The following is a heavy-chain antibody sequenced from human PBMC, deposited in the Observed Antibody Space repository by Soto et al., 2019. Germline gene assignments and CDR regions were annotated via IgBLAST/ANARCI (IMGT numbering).Heavy chain of an antibody. CDR2: IIPIFGTA. D-gene: IGHD2-15*01. CDR1: GGTFSSYA. Sequence: QVQLVQSGAEVKKPGSSVKVSCKASGGTFSSYAISWVRQAPGQGLEWMGGIIPIFGTANYAQKFQGRVTITADESTSTAYMELSSLRSEDTAVYYCATAGYCSGGSCYSWYYYYGMDVWGQGTTVTVSS. J-gene: IGHJ6*02. V-gene: IGHV1-69*01. CDR3: ATAGYCSGGSCYSWYYYYGMDV.